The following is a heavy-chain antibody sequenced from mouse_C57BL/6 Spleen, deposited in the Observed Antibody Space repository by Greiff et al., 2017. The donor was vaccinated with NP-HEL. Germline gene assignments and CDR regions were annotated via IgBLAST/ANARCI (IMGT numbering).Heavy chain of an antibody. CDR3: ARPYYYGSVYWYFDV. CDR1: GYTFTSYG. D-gene: IGHD1-1*01. V-gene: IGHV1-81*01. Sequence: LVESGAELARPGASVKLSCKASGYTFTSYGISWVKQRTGQGLEWIGEIYPRSGNTYYNEKFKGKATLTADKSSSTAYMELRSLTSEDSAVYFCARPYYYGSVYWYFDVWGTGTTVTVSS. CDR2: IYPRSGNT. J-gene: IGHJ1*03.